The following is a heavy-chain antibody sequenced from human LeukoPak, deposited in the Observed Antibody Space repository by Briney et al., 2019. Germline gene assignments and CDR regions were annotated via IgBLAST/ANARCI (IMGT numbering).Heavy chain of an antibody. J-gene: IGHJ4*02. D-gene: IGHD1-7*01. CDR2: INSSGDIT. V-gene: IGHV3-23*01. CDR1: GFTFNNHD. CDR3: AKYRGMAGTSELDY. Sequence: GGSLTLSCAVSGFTFNNHDMTWVRQAQGTGLEWVSSINSSGDITYYSDSVKGRFTISRYNSQNTLYLQMNSLRVEDTAIYFCAKYRGMAGTSELDYWGQGTLVTVSS.